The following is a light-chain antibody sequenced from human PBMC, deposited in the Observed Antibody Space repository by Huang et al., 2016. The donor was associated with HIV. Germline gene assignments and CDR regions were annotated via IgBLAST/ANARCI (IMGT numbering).Light chain of an antibody. CDR3: QQYYTTPYT. J-gene: IGKJ2*01. V-gene: IGKV4-1*01. CDR2: GAS. CDR1: KSVSYSSNNKHY. Sequence: DLVVTPSPDSLAVSLGVRATITFKTSKSVSYSSNNKHYVSWYQQKPGQTPRLLIYGASTRESGVPDRFSGSGSGIDFTLTISNLQAEDVAVYYCQQYYTTPYTFGQGTKLEI.